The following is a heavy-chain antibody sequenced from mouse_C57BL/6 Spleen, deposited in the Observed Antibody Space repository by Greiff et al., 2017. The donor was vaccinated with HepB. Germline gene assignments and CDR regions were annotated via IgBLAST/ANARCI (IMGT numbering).Heavy chain of an antibody. CDR1: GFTFSSYG. Sequence: DVMLVESGGDLVKPGGSLKLSCAASGFTFSSYGMSWVRQTPDKRLEWVATISSGGSYTYYPDSVKGRFTISRDNAKNTLYLQMSSLKSEDTAMYYCARPLLLGEGYYFDYWGQGTTLTVSS. D-gene: IGHD2-10*01. CDR3: ARPLLLGEGYYFDY. CDR2: ISSGGSYT. V-gene: IGHV5-6*02. J-gene: IGHJ2*01.